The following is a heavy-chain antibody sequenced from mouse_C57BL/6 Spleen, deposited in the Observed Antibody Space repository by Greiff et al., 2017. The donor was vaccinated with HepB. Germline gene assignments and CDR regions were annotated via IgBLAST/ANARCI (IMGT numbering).Heavy chain of an antibody. CDR3: AREGRSYDYDSY. D-gene: IGHD2-4*01. J-gene: IGHJ2*01. CDR1: GYTFTSYW. CDR2: IHPNSGST. V-gene: IGHV1-64*01. Sequence: QVQLKQPGAELVKPGASVKLSCKASGYTFTSYWMHWVKQRPGQGLEWIGMIHPNSGSTNYNEKFKSKATLTVDKSSSTAYMQLSSLTSEDSAVYYCAREGRSYDYDSYWGQGTTLTVSS.